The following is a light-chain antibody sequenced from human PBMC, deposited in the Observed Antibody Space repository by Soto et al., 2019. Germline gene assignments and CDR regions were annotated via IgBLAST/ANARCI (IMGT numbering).Light chain of an antibody. Sequence: QSALTQPASVSGSLGQSITISCTGTTRDIAGYNYISWYQQHPGKAPKLMIYQVTIRPSGISNRFSGSKSGNTASLTISGLQAEDAADYYCTYFLSTTPLYVFGTGTKVTVL. V-gene: IGLV2-14*01. CDR1: TRDIAGYNY. CDR2: QVT. CDR3: TYFLSTTPLYV. J-gene: IGLJ1*01.